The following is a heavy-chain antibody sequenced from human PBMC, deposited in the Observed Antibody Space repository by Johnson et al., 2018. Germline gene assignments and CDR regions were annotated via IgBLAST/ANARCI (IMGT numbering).Heavy chain of an antibody. CDR2: IWYDGSNK. CDR1: GFTFSSYG. CDR3: ARVLSQYYYYYGMDV. Sequence: QVQLVQSGGGVVQXGRSLRLSCAASGFTFSSYGMHWVRQAPGKGLEWVAVIWYDGSNKYYADSVKGRFTISRDNSKNTLYLQMNSLRAEETAVYYWARVLSQYYYYYGMDVWGQGTTVTVSS. J-gene: IGHJ6*02. V-gene: IGHV3-33*01.